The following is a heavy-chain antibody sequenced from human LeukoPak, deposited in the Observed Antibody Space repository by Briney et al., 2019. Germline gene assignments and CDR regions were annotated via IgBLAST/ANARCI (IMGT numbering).Heavy chain of an antibody. D-gene: IGHD6-19*01. CDR1: GFTFSSYG. J-gene: IGHJ5*02. Sequence: PGGTLRLSCAASGFTFSSYGMSWVRQAPGKGLEWVSAISGSGGSTYYADSVKGRFTISRDNSKNTLYLQMNSLRAEDTAVYYCAREGGSGWTSNWFDPWGQGTLVTVSS. V-gene: IGHV3-23*01. CDR3: AREGGSGWTSNWFDP. CDR2: ISGSGGST.